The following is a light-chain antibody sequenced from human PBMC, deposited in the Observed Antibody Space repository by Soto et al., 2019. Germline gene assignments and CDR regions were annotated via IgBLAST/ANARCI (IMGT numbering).Light chain of an antibody. J-gene: IGKJ4*01. CDR2: DAS. CDR3: QQVNVYPST. CDR1: HDIGNS. V-gene: IGKV1-9*01. Sequence: DIQMTQSPPSLSASVGDRVTITCQASHDIGNSLNWYQDKPGKAPNLLIYDASTLHSWVPSRFSGGGSGTDFTLTISSLQPEDFATYYCQQVNVYPSTFGGGTKVEIK.